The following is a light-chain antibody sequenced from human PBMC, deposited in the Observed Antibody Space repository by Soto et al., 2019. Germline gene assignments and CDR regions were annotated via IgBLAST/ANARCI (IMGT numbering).Light chain of an antibody. Sequence: QSALPQPPSASGSPGQSVTISCTGTGSDIGAYNYVSWYQQYPGKAPKVMIYDVIKRPSGVPDRFSGSKSGNTASLTVSGLRADDEAVYYCSSFVGGDSFDVIFGGGTKLTVL. J-gene: IGLJ2*01. CDR2: DVI. CDR1: GSDIGAYNY. CDR3: SSFVGGDSFDVI. V-gene: IGLV2-8*01.